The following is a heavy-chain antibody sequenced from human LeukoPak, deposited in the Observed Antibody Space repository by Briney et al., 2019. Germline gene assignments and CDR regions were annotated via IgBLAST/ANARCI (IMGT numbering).Heavy chain of an antibody. J-gene: IGHJ3*02. V-gene: IGHV4-34*01. CDR3: ARDQGGSYYVPPGDAFDI. D-gene: IGHD1-26*01. Sequence: PSETLSLTCAVYGGSFSGYYWSWIRQPPGKGLEWIGYIYHSGSTYYNPSLKSRVTISVDRSKNQFSLKLSSVTAADTAVYYCARDQGGSYYVPPGDAFDIWGQGTMVTVSS. CDR2: IYHSGST. CDR1: GGSFSGYY.